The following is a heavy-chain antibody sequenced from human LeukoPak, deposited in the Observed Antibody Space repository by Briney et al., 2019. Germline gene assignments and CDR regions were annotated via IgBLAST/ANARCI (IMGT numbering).Heavy chain of an antibody. CDR1: GGTFSSYA. CDR2: IIPICGTA. Sequence: AASVKVSCKASGGTFSSYAISWVRQAPGQGLEWMGGIIPICGTANYAQKFEGRVTITADKSTRTAYLELSSLRSDDTAVYYCARVGITGTKFDPWGQGTLVTVSS. J-gene: IGHJ5*02. D-gene: IGHD1/OR15-1a*01. V-gene: IGHV1-69*06. CDR3: ARVGITGTKFDP.